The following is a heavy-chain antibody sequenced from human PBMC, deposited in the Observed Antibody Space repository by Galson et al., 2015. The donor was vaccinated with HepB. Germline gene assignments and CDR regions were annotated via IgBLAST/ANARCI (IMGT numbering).Heavy chain of an antibody. CDR3: ARLSRYRRVMGNFQH. CDR2: IYPGDSDT. D-gene: IGHD2/OR15-2a*01. CDR1: GYSFTSYW. V-gene: IGHV5-51*03. Sequence: QSGAEVKKPGESLKISCKGSGYSFTSYWIGWVRQMPGKGLEWMGIIYPGDSDTRYSPSFQGQVTISADKSISTAYLQWSSLKASDTAMYYCARLSRYRRVMGNFQHWGQGTLVTVSS. J-gene: IGHJ1*01.